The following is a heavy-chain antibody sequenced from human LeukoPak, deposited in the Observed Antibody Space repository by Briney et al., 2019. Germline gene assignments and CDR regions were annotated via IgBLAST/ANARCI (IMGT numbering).Heavy chain of an antibody. CDR3: ASTGMYYDFWSGYYTGIADY. D-gene: IGHD3-3*01. Sequence: SGGSLRLSCAASGFTFSSYAMSWVRQAPGKGLEWVSAISGSGGSTYYADSVKGRFTISRDNAKNSLYLQMNSLRAEDTAVYYCASTGMYYDFWSGYYTGIADYWGQGTLVTVSS. CDR2: ISGSGGST. CDR1: GFTFSSYA. V-gene: IGHV3-23*01. J-gene: IGHJ4*02.